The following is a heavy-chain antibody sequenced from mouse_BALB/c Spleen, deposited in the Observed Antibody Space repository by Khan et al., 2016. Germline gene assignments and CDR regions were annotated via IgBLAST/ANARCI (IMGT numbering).Heavy chain of an antibody. D-gene: IGHD4-1*01. CDR3: ARSGLGRGPYAMDY. Sequence: QVQLQQSGAELMKPGASVKISCKATGYTFSSYWIEWVKQRPGHGLEWIGEILPGSGSTSYNEKFKGKATFTEDTSSNTVYMQLSSLTSEDSAVYYCARSGLGRGPYAMDYWGQGTSVTVSS. CDR2: ILPGSGST. V-gene: IGHV1-9*01. CDR1: GYTFSSYW. J-gene: IGHJ4*01.